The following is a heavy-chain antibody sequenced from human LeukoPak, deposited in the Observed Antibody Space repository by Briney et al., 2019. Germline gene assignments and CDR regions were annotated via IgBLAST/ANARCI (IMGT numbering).Heavy chain of an antibody. V-gene: IGHV3-21*01. CDR1: GFTFSSYS. D-gene: IGHD6-6*01. CDR2: ISSSSSYI. CDR3: ARNDLRGGAARPSDY. J-gene: IGHJ4*02. Sequence: GGSLRLSCAASGFTFSSYSMNWVRQAPGKGLEWVSSISSSSSYIYYADSVKGRFTISRDNAKNSLYLQMNSLRAEDTAVYYCARNDLRGGAARPSDYWGQGTLVTVSS.